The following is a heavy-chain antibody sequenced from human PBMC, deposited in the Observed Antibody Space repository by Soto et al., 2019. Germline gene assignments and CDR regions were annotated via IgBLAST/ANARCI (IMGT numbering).Heavy chain of an antibody. Sequence: EVQLLESGGGLVQPGGSLRLSCAASGFTFSSYAMSWVRQAPGKGLEWVSAISGSGGSTYYADSVKGRFTSSRDNSKNTLDLQMNSLRAEDTAVYYCAILGVPTGTSFDYWGQGTLVTVSS. CDR3: AILGVPTGTSFDY. V-gene: IGHV3-23*01. D-gene: IGHD1-1*01. CDR2: ISGSGGST. CDR1: GFTFSSYA. J-gene: IGHJ4*02.